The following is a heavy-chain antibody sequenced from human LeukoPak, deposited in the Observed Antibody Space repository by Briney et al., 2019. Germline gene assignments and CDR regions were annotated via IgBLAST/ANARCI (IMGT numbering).Heavy chain of an antibody. CDR2: ILGSGGNT. CDR3: AKDGVVGARRNYMDV. V-gene: IGHV3-23*01. CDR1: GFTFKSYA. D-gene: IGHD1-26*01. Sequence: GGSLRLSCAASGFTFKSYAMSWVRQAPGKGLEGVSGILGSGGNTHYADSVKGRFTISRDNSKNTLYLQMNSLRAEDTAIYYCAKDGVVGARRNYMDVWGKGTTVTVSS. J-gene: IGHJ6*03.